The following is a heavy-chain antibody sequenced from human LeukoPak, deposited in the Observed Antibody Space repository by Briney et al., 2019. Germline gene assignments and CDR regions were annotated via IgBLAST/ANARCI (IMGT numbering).Heavy chain of an antibody. V-gene: IGHV1-18*01. CDR1: VYTFSSYG. Sequence: ASVKVSCKTSVYTFSSYGISWVRQAPGQGLEWMGWISAHNGNTNYAQKFQGRVTMTTETSTSTAYMELRSLRSDDTAVYYCGRDQYCSSSTCGINYYYYYGMDVWGQGTTVTVSS. CDR3: GRDQYCSSSTCGINYYYYYGMDV. CDR2: ISAHNGNT. D-gene: IGHD2-2*01. J-gene: IGHJ6*02.